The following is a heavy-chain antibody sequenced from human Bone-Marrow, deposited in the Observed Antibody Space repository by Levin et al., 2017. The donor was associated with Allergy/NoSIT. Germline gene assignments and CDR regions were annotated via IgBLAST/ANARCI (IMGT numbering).Heavy chain of an antibody. V-gene: IGHV1-18*01. CDR3: ARGHFPYYYYGMDV. Sequence: TCVRQAPGPGLEWMGWVSAYSGNTNYALNLQDRVTMTTDTATNTAYMELTSLRSDDTAIYYCARGHFPYYYYGMDVWGQGTTVVVSS. J-gene: IGHJ6*02. CDR2: VSAYSGNT.